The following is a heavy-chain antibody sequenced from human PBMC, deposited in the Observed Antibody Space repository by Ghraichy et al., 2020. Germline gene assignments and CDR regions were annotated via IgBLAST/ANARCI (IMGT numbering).Heavy chain of an antibody. CDR3: AKSLTTRGYYYGMDV. J-gene: IGHJ6*02. Sequence: GGSLRLSCAASGFTFSSYGMHWVRQAPGKGLEWVAVISYDGSNKYYADSVKGRFTISRDNSKNTLYLQMNSLRAEDTAVYYCAKSLTTRGYYYGMDVWGQGTTVTVSS. CDR2: ISYDGSNK. D-gene: IGHD4-11*01. CDR1: GFTFSSYG. V-gene: IGHV3-30*18.